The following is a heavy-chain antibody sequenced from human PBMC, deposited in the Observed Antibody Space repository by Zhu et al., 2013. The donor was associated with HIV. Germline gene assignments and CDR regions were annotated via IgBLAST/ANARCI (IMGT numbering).Heavy chain of an antibody. CDR3: ARDEDELQQLEPHSVY. CDR2: ISAYNGNT. V-gene: IGHV1-18*01. J-gene: IGHJ4*02. D-gene: IGHD6-13*01. Sequence: QVQLVQSGAEVKKPGASVKVSCKASGYTFTSYGISWVRQAPGQGLEWMGWISAYNGNTNYAQKLQGRVTMTTDTSTSTAYMELRSLRSDDTAVYYCARDEDELQQLEPHSVYWGQGNPWVTVSS. CDR1: GYTFTSYG.